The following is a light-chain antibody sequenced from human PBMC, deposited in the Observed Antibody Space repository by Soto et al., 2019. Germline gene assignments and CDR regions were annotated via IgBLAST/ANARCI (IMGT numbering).Light chain of an antibody. CDR1: SSNIGAGYD. CDR3: QSYDSSRSAYWV. V-gene: IGLV1-40*01. J-gene: IGLJ3*02. CDR2: GNS. Sequence: QSALTQPPSVSGAPGQRVTISCTGSSSNIGAGYDVHWYQQLPGTAPKLLIYGNSNRPSGVPDRFSGSKSGTSASLAITGLQAEDEADYYCQSYDSSRSAYWVFGGGTKLTVL.